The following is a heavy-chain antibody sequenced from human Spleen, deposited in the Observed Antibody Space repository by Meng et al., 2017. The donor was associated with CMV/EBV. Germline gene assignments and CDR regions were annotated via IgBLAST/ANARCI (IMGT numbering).Heavy chain of an antibody. Sequence: SVKVSCKASGGRFTRYTLSWVRQAPGQGLEWMGGNIPVFGTANYAQKFQGRLTISTDGSKTTAYMELTSLRAEDTAVYYCAREGITGTSNWFDSWGQGTLVTVSS. CDR3: AREGITGTSNWFDS. CDR1: GGRFTRYT. V-gene: IGHV1-69*05. D-gene: IGHD1-7*01. J-gene: IGHJ5*01. CDR2: NIPVFGTA.